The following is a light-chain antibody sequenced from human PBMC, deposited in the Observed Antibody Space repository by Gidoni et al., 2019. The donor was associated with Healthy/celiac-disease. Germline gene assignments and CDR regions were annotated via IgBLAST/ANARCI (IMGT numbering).Light chain of an antibody. CDR3: QSADSSGTYVV. V-gene: IGLV3-25*03. J-gene: IGLJ2*01. CDR2: KDS. Sequence: SYDLPQPPSVSVSPGQTARITCSGDALPKQYPYWYQQKPGQAPVLVIYKDSERPSGIPERFSGSSSGTTVTLTISGVQAEDEADYYCQSADSSGTYVVFGGGTKLTVL. CDR1: ALPKQY.